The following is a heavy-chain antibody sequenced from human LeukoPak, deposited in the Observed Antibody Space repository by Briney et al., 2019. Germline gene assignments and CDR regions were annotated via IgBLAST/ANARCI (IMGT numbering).Heavy chain of an antibody. CDR2: IYTSGGT. V-gene: IGHV4-4*09. D-gene: IGHD5-12*01. CDR1: GGSISSYY. J-gene: IGHJ4*02. Sequence: PSETLSLTCTVSGGSISSYYWSWIRQPPGKALEWIGYIYTSGGTKYNPSLKGRVTISLDTSENQFSLKLSSVTASDTAVYYCASSMSGSDWDNFDYWGQGTLVTVSS. CDR3: ASSMSGSDWDNFDY.